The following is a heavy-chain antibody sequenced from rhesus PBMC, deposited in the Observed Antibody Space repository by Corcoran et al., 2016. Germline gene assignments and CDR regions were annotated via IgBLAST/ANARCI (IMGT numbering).Heavy chain of an antibody. CDR1: GGPLSDSYR. Sequence: QVQLQESGPGVVKPSETLSLPCAVSGGPLSDSYRWSWIRQPPGKGLDWSGYIYGSSTSTNYNPSLKSRVTISKDTSKNQFSLKLSSVTAEDTAVYYCTRGGWYFDLWGPGTPITISS. CDR2: IYGSSTST. V-gene: IGHV4S10*01. CDR3: TRGGWYFDL. J-gene: IGHJ2*01.